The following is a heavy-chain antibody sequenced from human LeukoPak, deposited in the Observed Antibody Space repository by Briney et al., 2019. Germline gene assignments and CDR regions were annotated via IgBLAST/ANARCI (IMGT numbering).Heavy chain of an antibody. V-gene: IGHV4-59*11. CDR1: GGSISSHY. D-gene: IGHD4-17*01. CDR2: IYYSGST. Sequence: SETLSLTCTVSGGSISSHYWSWIRQPPGKGLEWIGYIYYSGSTNYNPSLKSRVTISVDTSKNQFSLKLSSVTAADTAVYYCARRNTADASIDFWGQGTLVTASS. CDR3: ARRNTADASIDF. J-gene: IGHJ4*02.